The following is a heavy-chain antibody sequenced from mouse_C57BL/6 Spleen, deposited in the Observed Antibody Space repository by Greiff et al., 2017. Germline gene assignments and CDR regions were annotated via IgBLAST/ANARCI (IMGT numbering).Heavy chain of an antibody. Sequence: EVQVVESGGGLVQPGGSLSLSCAASGFTFTDYYMSWVRQPPGKALEWLGFIRNKANGYTTAYSASVKGRFTISRDNSQSILYLQMNALRAEDSATYYCARSAYYCGSSYFDYWGQGTTLTVSS. V-gene: IGHV7-3*01. CDR3: ARSAYYCGSSYFDY. D-gene: IGHD1-1*01. CDR2: IRNKANGYTT. J-gene: IGHJ2*01. CDR1: GFTFTDYY.